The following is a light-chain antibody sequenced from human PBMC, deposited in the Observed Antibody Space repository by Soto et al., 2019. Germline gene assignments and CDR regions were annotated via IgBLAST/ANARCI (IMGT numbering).Light chain of an antibody. V-gene: IGKV3-20*01. CDR2: GAS. Sequence: EIVLTQSPGTLSLSPGERATLSCRASQSVSSSYLAWYQQKPGQAPRLLIYGASSRATGIPDRFSGSGAGTYFSLTSRRVEPEDFALYYLQSYGSSRTFGQGTKVEI. J-gene: IGKJ1*01. CDR1: QSVSSSY. CDR3: QSYGSSRT.